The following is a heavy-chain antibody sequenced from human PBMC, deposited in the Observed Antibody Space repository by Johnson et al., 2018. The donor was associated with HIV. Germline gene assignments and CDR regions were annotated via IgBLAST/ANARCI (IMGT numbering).Heavy chain of an antibody. CDR1: GFTFDDYG. V-gene: IGHV3-20*04. J-gene: IGHJ3*02. Sequence: VQLVESGGGVVRPGGSLRLSCAASGFTFDDYGMSWVRQAPGKGLEWVSGINWNGGSTGYADSVKGRFNLSRDNAKNSLYLQMNSLSAEDTAVYYCARVKGCTGGVCSALGAFDIWGQGTMVTVSS. D-gene: IGHD2-8*02. CDR3: ARVKGCTGGVCSALGAFDI. CDR2: INWNGGST.